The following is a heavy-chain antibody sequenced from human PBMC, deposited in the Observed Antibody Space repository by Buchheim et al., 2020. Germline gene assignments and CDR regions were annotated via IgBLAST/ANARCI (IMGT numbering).Heavy chain of an antibody. Sequence: ELQLVESGGGLVQPGGSLRLSCAAPGFTFSSYWMNWVRQTPGKGLEWVANIKPDGSETYYLDSVKGRFTISRDNARNSLYLQMNSLRAEDTAVYYCATAVDYWGQGTL. CDR1: GFTFSSYW. J-gene: IGHJ4*02. V-gene: IGHV3-7*01. CDR2: IKPDGSET. CDR3: ATAVDY.